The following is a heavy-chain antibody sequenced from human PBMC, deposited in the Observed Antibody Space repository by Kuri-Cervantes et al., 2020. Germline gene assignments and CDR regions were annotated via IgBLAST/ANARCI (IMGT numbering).Heavy chain of an antibody. CDR1: GFTFSSYA. CDR3: AKGELYYYDSSGLPR. CDR2: ISGSGGST. V-gene: IGHV3-23*01. Sequence: GGSLRLSCAASGFTFSSYAMSWVRQAPGKGLEWVSAISGSGGSTYYADSVKGRFTISRDNSKNTPYLQMDSLRAEDTAVYYCAKGELYYYDSSGLPRWGQGTLVTVSS. D-gene: IGHD3-22*01. J-gene: IGHJ4*02.